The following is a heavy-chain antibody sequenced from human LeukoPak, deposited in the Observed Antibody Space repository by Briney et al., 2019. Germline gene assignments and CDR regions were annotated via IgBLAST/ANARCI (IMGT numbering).Heavy chain of an antibody. CDR3: AKRGLGLDY. J-gene: IGHJ4*02. Sequence: GGSLRLSCAASGFTFSSYGMHWVRQAPGKGLEWVAVISYGGSNKYYADSVKGRFTISRDNSKNTLYLQMNSLRAEDTAVYYCAKRGLGLDYWGQGTLVTVSS. D-gene: IGHD5/OR15-5a*01. CDR1: GFTFSSYG. CDR2: ISYGGSNK. V-gene: IGHV3-30*18.